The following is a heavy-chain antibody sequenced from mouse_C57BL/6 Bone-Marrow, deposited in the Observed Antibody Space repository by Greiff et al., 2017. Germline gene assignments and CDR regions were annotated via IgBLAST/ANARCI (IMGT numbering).Heavy chain of an antibody. CDR2: INPSNGGS. CDR3: ARWGYYGSRDY. J-gene: IGHJ2*01. Sequence: QVQLQQPGTELVKPGASVKLSCKASGYTFTSYWMHWVKQRPGQGLEWIGNINPSNGGSNYNEKFKSKATLTVDKSSSAAYMQLSSLTSEDSAVYYCARWGYYGSRDYWGQGTTLTVSS. D-gene: IGHD1-1*01. V-gene: IGHV1-53*01. CDR1: GYTFTSYW.